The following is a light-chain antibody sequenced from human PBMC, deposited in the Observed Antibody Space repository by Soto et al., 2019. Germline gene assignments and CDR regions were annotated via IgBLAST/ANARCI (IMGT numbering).Light chain of an antibody. J-gene: IGKJ1*01. CDR1: QNIDNY. Sequence: DIQMTQSPSSLSASLVDRVTITCRASQNIDNYLNWYQQTPGKAPKLLIYATSTLQSGVPSRFSGSGSGTEITLTISGLQSEDSGVYYCLQHYSWPWTFGQGTKGDIK. V-gene: IGKV1-39*01. CDR3: LQHYSWPWT. CDR2: ATS.